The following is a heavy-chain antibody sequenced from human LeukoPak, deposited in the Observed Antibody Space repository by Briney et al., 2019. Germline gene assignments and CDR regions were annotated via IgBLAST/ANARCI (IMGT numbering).Heavy chain of an antibody. Sequence: GGSLRLSCAASGFTFSSYWMSWVRQAPGKGLEWVANINADGSEKFYVDSAKGRFTISRDNAKNSLYLQMNSLRAEDTAVYYCARGGSLHFDFWGQGTLVTVS. CDR2: INADGSEK. V-gene: IGHV3-7*05. CDR1: GFTFSSYW. J-gene: IGHJ4*02. D-gene: IGHD3-16*01. CDR3: ARGGSLHFDF.